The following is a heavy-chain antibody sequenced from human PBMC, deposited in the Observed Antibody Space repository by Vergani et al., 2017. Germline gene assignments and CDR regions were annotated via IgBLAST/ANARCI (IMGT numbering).Heavy chain of an antibody. CDR1: GDSIISRSYY. V-gene: IGHV4-39*01. Sequence: QMQLQESGPGLVKASETLSLTCTVSGDSIISRSYYWGWIRQPPGKGLEWIGSIYNSGNGDSSSSLKSRVTISADTSKNQFSLRLTSVTAADTAVYYCASRMYYSDSTSHFRGRYFDAWGRGTLVTVPS. CDR3: ASRMYYSDSTSHFRGRYFDA. D-gene: IGHD3-16*01. J-gene: IGHJ2*01. CDR2: IYNSGNG.